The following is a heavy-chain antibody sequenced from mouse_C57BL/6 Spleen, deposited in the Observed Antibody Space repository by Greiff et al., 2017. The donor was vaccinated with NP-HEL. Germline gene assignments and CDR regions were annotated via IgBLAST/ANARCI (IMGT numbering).Heavy chain of an antibody. CDR1: GFTFSSYA. D-gene: IGHD2-1*01. V-gene: IGHV5-4*01. CDR2: ISGGGSYT. Sequence: EVQLVESGGGLVKPGGSLKLSCAASGFTFSSYAMSWVRQTPEKRLEWVATISGGGSYTYYPDNVKGRFTISRDNAKNNLYLQMSHLKSEDTAMYYCARDYGNYEGYFDYWGQGTTLTGSS. CDR3: ARDYGNYEGYFDY. J-gene: IGHJ2*01.